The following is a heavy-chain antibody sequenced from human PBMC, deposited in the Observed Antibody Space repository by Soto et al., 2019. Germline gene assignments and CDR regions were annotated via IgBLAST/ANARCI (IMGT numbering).Heavy chain of an antibody. CDR1: GFTFSSYG. CDR2: IWYDGSNK. J-gene: IGHJ4*02. CDR3: ARDSPSGNFGELLSYYFDY. Sequence: PGGSLRLSCAASGFTFSSYGMHWVRQAPGKGLEWVAVIWYDGSNKYYADSVKGRFTISRDNSKNTLYLQMNSLRAEDTAVYYCARDSPSGNFGELLSYYFDYWGQGTLVTVSS. D-gene: IGHD3-10*01. V-gene: IGHV3-33*01.